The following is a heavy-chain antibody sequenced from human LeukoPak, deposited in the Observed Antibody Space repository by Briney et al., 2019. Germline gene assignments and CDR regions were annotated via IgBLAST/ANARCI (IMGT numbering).Heavy chain of an antibody. D-gene: IGHD1-26*01. Sequence: GASVKVSCKTSGYIFTDYYIHWVRQAPGQGLEWMGILNSSGGSTTYAQKLQGRITMTRDASTSTVYMELRSLRSEDTAVYYCARDRWELPYYFDYWGQGTLVTVSS. CDR2: LNSSGGST. CDR3: ARDRWELPYYFDY. V-gene: IGHV1-46*01. J-gene: IGHJ4*02. CDR1: GYIFTDYY.